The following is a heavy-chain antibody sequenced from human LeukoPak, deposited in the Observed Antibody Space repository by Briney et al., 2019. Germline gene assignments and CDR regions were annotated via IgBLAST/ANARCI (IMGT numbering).Heavy chain of an antibody. Sequence: GGSLRLSCAASGFTVSNNYMSWVRQAPGKGLEWVSAFYSGGDTYYADSVKGRFTISRDNSKNTLYLQMNSLRAEDTAVYYCATCRHGYNYLSHWGQGTLVTVSS. CDR3: ATCRHGYNYLSH. D-gene: IGHD5-24*01. CDR1: GFTVSNNY. J-gene: IGHJ4*02. CDR2: FYSGGDT. V-gene: IGHV3-53*01.